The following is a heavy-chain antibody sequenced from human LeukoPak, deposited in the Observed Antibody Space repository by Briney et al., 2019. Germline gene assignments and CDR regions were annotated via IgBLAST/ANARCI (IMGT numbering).Heavy chain of an antibody. Sequence: GGSLRLSCVASGFAFSNYAMSWVRQAPGKGLEWISVIGTSGSNRNYAVSVKGRFIISRDNSKNTLYLQMNSLRAEDTAVYYCAKGQWLVTVFDYWGQGTLVTVSS. D-gene: IGHD6-19*01. CDR2: IGTSGSNR. CDR3: AKGQWLVTVFDY. CDR1: GFAFSNYA. V-gene: IGHV3-23*01. J-gene: IGHJ4*02.